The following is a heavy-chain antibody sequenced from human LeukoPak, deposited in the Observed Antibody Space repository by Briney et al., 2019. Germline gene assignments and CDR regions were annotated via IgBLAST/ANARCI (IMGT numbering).Heavy chain of an antibody. CDR2: INPNSGGT. V-gene: IGHV1-2*02. CDR3: ARGLTGAAAHPMDV. J-gene: IGHJ6*02. Sequence: ASVKVSCKASGYTFTSYYMHWVRQAPGQGLEWMGWINPNSGGTNYAQKFQGRVTMTRDTSISTAYMELSRLRSDDTAVYYCARGLTGAAAHPMDVWGQGTTVTVSS. D-gene: IGHD6-6*01. CDR1: GYTFTSYY.